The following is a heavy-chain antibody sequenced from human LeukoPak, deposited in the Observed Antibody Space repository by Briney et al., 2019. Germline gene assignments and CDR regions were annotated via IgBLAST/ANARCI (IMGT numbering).Heavy chain of an antibody. CDR2: IKKDGRQR. J-gene: IGHJ4*02. Sequence: GGSLRLSCEASGFTFSTYWMSWVRQIPGKGLEWVANIKKDGRQRYYADSVKGRFTISRNNPKNSLYLQLDSLRAEDTAVYYCARAGSPLLDYWGQGTLVTVSS. D-gene: IGHD2-15*01. V-gene: IGHV3-7*01. CDR1: GFTFSTYW. CDR3: ARAGSPLLDY.